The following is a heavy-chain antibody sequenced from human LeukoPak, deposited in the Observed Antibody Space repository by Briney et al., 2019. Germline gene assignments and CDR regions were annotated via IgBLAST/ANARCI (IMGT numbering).Heavy chain of an antibody. CDR3: AKGYTFHGVAHDSGYFDY. CDR2: ITWDGGNI. J-gene: IGHJ4*02. CDR1: GLTFGEYT. D-gene: IGHD3-3*01. V-gene: IGHV3-9*03. Sequence: GRSLRLSCVTSGLTFGEYTMHWVRQVPGKGLEWLSGITWDGGNIAYADSVKGRFTISRDNAKSSLYLQMNSLRNEDMAFYFCAKGYTFHGVAHDSGYFDYWGQGTLVTVSS.